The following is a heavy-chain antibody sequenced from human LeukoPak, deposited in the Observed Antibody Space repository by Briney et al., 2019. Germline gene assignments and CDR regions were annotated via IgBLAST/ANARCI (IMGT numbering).Heavy chain of an antibody. D-gene: IGHD6-19*01. J-gene: IGHJ4*02. CDR3: AKDEVFSSAWYFEY. CDR2: INSDGSST. CDR1: GFSFSDYA. V-gene: IGHV3-74*01. Sequence: AGGSLRLSCAASGFSFSDYAMHWVRQAPGKGLVWVSRINSDGSSTSYADSVKGRFTISRDNAKNTLYLQMNSLRAEDTAVYYCAKDEVFSSAWYFEYWGQGTLVTVSS.